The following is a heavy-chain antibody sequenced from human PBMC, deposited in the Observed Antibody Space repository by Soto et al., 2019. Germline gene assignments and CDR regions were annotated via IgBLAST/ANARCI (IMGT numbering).Heavy chain of an antibody. D-gene: IGHD2-21*01. V-gene: IGHV4-59*01. J-gene: IGHJ4*02. CDR3: ARWSSAIAHTGFDY. CDR2: IHSSGTT. CDR1: GGSITAYY. Sequence: QVQLQESGPGLVKPSETLSLTCAVSGGSITAYYWNWIRQPPGKGLEWIAYIHSSGTTNFNPSLKSRVTMSVDTSKNQFSLNLTSVTAADTAMYYCARWSSAIAHTGFDYWGPGTLVTVSS.